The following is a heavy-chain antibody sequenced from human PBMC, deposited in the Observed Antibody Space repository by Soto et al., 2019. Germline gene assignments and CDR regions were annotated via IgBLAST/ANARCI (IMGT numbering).Heavy chain of an antibody. V-gene: IGHV1-69*02. Sequence: QVQLVQSGAEVKKPGSSVKVSCKAFGGTFSSYTISWVRQAPGQGLEWMGRIIPILGIANYAQKFQGRVTITADKSTSTAYMELSSLRSEDTAVYYCARAPYSSGWDFDYWGQGTLVTVSS. CDR1: GGTFSSYT. CDR2: IIPILGIA. D-gene: IGHD6-19*01. CDR3: ARAPYSSGWDFDY. J-gene: IGHJ4*02.